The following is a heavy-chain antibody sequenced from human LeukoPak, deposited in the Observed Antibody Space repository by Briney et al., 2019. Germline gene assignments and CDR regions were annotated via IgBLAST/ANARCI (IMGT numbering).Heavy chain of an antibody. V-gene: IGHV1-69*05. CDR1: GGTFSSYA. CDR2: IIPIFGTA. CDR3: ARDQYSSSSNARQFDY. D-gene: IGHD6-6*01. Sequence: ASVKVSCKASGGTFSSYAISWVRQAPGQGLEWMGGIIPIFGTANYAQKFQGRVTITTGESTSTAYMELSSLRSEDTAVYYCARDQYSSSSNARQFDYWGQGTLVTVSS. J-gene: IGHJ4*02.